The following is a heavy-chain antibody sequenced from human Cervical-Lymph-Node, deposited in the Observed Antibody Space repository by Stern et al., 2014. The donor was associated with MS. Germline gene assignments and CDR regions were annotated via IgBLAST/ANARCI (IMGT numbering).Heavy chain of an antibody. CDR2: IIPIFGTP. Sequence: QVQLVESGAEVKKPGPSVKVSCKASGGTFSSYGISWVRQATGQGLEWMGGIIPIFGTPNDAQKFQGRVTITADESTSTAYMELSSLRSEDTAVYSCAGLNSAYYYGMDVWGQGTTVTVSS. V-gene: IGHV1-69*01. J-gene: IGHJ6*02. CDR1: GGTFSSYG. D-gene: IGHD1-1*01. CDR3: AGLNSAYYYGMDV.